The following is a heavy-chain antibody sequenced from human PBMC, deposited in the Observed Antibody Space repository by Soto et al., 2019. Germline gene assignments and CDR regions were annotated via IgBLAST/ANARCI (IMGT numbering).Heavy chain of an antibody. CDR1: GFTFSDYY. CDR2: ISSSGTTI. D-gene: IGHD2-21*01. J-gene: IGHJ6*02. Sequence: PGGSLRLSCAASGFTFSDYYMNWIRQAPGKGLEWVSYISSSGTTIYYADSVKGRFTISRDNAKNSLFLQMNSLRAEDTARYYCARGHSIFYGMDVWGQGTTVTVSS. V-gene: IGHV3-11*01. CDR3: ARGHSIFYGMDV.